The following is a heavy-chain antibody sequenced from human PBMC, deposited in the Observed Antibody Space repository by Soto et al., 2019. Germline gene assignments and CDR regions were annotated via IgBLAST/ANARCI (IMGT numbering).Heavy chain of an antibody. CDR2: ISYDGSNK. CDR3: AKDLYRTYYYYYYGMDV. V-gene: IGHV3-30*18. Sequence: GGSLRLSCAASGFTFSSYGMHWVRQAPGKGLEWVAVISYDGSNKYYADSVKGRFTISRDNSKNTLYLQMNSLRAEDTAVYYCAKDLYRTYYYYYYGMDVWGQGTTVTVSS. D-gene: IGHD2-2*02. CDR1: GFTFSSYG. J-gene: IGHJ6*02.